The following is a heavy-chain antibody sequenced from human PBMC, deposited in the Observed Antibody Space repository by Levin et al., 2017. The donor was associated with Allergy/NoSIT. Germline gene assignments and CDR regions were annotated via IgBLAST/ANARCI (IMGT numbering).Heavy chain of an antibody. Sequence: ASVKVSCKASGYTFTGYYMHWVRQAPGQGLEWMGRINPNSGGTNYAQKFQGRVTMTRDTSISTAYMELSRLRSDDTAVYYCARGGYCSSTSCYGADYWGQGTLVTVSS. V-gene: IGHV1-2*06. D-gene: IGHD2-2*01. CDR3: ARGGYCSSTSCYGADY. CDR2: INPNSGGT. CDR1: GYTFTGYY. J-gene: IGHJ4*02.